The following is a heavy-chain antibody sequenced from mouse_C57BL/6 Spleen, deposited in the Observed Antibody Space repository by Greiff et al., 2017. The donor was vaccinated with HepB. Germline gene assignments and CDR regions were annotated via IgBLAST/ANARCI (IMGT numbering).Heavy chain of an antibody. CDR2: ILPGSGST. CDR3: ARRPHYDYDWPRAHYFGC. V-gene: IGHV1-9*01. J-gene: IGHJ2*01. CDR1: GYTFTGYW. Sequence: QVQLQQSGAELMKPGASVKLSCKATGYTFTGYWIEWVKQRPGHGLEWIGEILPGSGSTNYNEKFKGKATFTADTSSNTAYMQLSSLTTEDSAIYYCARRPHYDYDWPRAHYFGCWGQGTTLTVSS. D-gene: IGHD2-4*01.